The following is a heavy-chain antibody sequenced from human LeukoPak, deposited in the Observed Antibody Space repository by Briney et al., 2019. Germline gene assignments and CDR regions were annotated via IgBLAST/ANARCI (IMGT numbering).Heavy chain of an antibody. CDR1: GYSFTSYW. Sequence: GESLQISCHGSGYSFTSYWIGWVRQLPGKGLEWMGIIYPGGSDTRYSPSFQGQVTISADKSISTAYLQWSSLKASGTAMYYCARRIVVVPAAMGGDFDYWGQGTLVTVSS. J-gene: IGHJ4*02. D-gene: IGHD2-2*01. V-gene: IGHV5-51*01. CDR2: IYPGGSDT. CDR3: ARRIVVVPAAMGGDFDY.